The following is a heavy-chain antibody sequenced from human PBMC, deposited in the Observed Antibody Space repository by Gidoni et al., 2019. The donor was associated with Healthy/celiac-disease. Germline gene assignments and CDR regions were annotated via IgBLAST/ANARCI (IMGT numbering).Heavy chain of an antibody. V-gene: IGHV3-21*01. Sequence: EVQLVESGGGLVKPGGSLRLSCAASGFTYSSYSMNWVRKAPGKGLAWVSSISSSSSYIYYADSVKGRFTISRDNAKNSLYLQMNSLRAEDTAVYYCARGHGGNSGGYYFDYWGQGTLVTVSS. D-gene: IGHD2-21*02. CDR3: ARGHGGNSGGYYFDY. CDR2: ISSSSSYI. J-gene: IGHJ4*02. CDR1: GFTYSSYS.